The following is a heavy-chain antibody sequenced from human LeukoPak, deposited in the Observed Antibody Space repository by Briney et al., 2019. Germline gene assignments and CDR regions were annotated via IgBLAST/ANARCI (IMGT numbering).Heavy chain of an antibody. CDR3: ARGITMVRGVIHYYYMDV. V-gene: IGHV4-39*01. Sequence: SETLSLTCTVSGGSISSSSYYWGWIRQPPGKGLEWIGSIYYSGSTYYNPSLKSRVTISVDTSKNQFSLKLSSVTAADTAVYYCARGITMVRGVIHYYYMDVWGKGTTVTVSS. CDR1: GGSISSSSYY. J-gene: IGHJ6*03. CDR2: IYYSGST. D-gene: IGHD3-10*01.